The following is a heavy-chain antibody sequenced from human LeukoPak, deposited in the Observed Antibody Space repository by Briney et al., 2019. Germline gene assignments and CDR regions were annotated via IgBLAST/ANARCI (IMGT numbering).Heavy chain of an antibody. CDR3: ARGAMVRGVIMGFDY. J-gene: IGHJ4*02. V-gene: IGHV4-59*01. D-gene: IGHD3-10*01. CDR2: IYYSGST. CDR1: GGSISSYY. Sequence: PSETLSLTCTVSGGSISSYYWSWIRQPPGKGLEWIGYIYYSGSTNYNPSLKSRVTISVDTSKNQFSLKLSSVTAADTAVYYCARGAMVRGVIMGFDYWGQGTLVTVSS.